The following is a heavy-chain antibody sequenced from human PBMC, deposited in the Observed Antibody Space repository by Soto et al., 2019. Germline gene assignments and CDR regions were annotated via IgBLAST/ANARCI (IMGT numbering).Heavy chain of an antibody. CDR3: ARVRAVAGTLYRYFQH. J-gene: IGHJ1*01. CDR1: GGSISSGGYY. V-gene: IGHV4-31*03. D-gene: IGHD6-19*01. Sequence: QVQLQESGPGLVKPSQTLSLTCTVSGGSISSGGYYWSWIRQHPGKGLEWIGYIYYSGSTYYNPSLKSRVTIAGGASKNQFSLKLSSVTAVDTAVYYWARVRAVAGTLYRYFQHWGQGTLVTVSS. CDR2: IYYSGST.